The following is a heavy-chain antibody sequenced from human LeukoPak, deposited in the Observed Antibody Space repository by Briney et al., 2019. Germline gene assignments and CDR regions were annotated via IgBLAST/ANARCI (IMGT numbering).Heavy chain of an antibody. V-gene: IGHV3-7*04. Sequence: GGSLRLSCAASGFTFSSYWMNWVRQAPGKGLEWVANKKEDGSAKYYVDSLKGRCTISRDNAKNSLHLQMNSLRAEDTAVYYCARAFSSPNWFAPWGQGTLVTVSS. J-gene: IGHJ5*02. CDR1: GFTFSSYW. D-gene: IGHD6-13*01. CDR2: KKEDGSAK. CDR3: ARAFSSPNWFAP.